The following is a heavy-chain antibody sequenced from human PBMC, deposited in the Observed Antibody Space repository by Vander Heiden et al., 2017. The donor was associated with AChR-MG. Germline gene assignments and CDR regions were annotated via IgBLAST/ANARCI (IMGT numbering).Heavy chain of an antibody. Sequence: QVQLVASGGGVVQPGRSLRLSCPASGFTFSSYAVHWVRQAPGKGLEWVAVISYDGSNKYYADSVKGRFTISRDNSKNTLYLQMNSLTAEDTAVYYCARAQPSRDIVVVPAAFYYYYMDVWGKGTTVTVSS. J-gene: IGHJ6*03. V-gene: IGHV3-30-3*01. D-gene: IGHD2-2*01. CDR3: ARAQPSRDIVVVPAAFYYYYMDV. CDR1: GFTFSSYA. CDR2: ISYDGSNK.